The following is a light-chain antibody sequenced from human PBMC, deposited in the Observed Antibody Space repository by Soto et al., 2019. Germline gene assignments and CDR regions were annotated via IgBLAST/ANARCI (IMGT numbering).Light chain of an antibody. CDR3: ATWDGSVNGYV. CDR1: SSNIGNNY. Sequence: QSVLTQSPSVSAAPGQKVTISCSGSSSNIGNNYVSWYQQLPGTAPKLLIYDNNKRPSGIPDRFSGSKSGTSGTLDITGLQTGDEADYYCATWDGSVNGYVFGNGTKVTVL. J-gene: IGLJ1*01. CDR2: DNN. V-gene: IGLV1-51*01.